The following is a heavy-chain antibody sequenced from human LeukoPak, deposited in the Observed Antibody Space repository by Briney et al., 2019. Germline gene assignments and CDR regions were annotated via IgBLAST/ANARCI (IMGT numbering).Heavy chain of an antibody. CDR1: GGTFSSYA. J-gene: IGHJ5*02. D-gene: IGHD3-3*01. Sequence: ASVKVSCKASGGTFSSYAISWVRQAPGQGLEWMGGIIPIFGTANYAQKFQGRVTITADESTSTAYVELSSLRSEDTAVYYCARDGQYYDFWSGAYNWFDPWGQGTLVTVSS. CDR3: ARDGQYYDFWSGAYNWFDP. V-gene: IGHV1-69*13. CDR2: IIPIFGTA.